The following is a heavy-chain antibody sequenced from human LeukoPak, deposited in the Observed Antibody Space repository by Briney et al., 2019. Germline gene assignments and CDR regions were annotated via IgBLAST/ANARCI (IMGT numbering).Heavy chain of an antibody. CDR2: IWYDGSNK. Sequence: GGSLRLSCAASGFTLSSYGMPWVRQAPGKGLEWVAVIWYDGSNKYYADSVKGRFTISRDNSKNTLYLQMNSLRAEDTAVYYCARELAAGYYYGMDVWGQGTTVTVSS. V-gene: IGHV3-33*01. D-gene: IGHD6-13*01. CDR3: ARELAAGYYYGMDV. CDR1: GFTLSSYG. J-gene: IGHJ6*02.